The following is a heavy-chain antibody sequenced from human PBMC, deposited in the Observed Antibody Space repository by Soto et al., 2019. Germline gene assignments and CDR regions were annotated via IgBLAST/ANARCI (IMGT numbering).Heavy chain of an antibody. D-gene: IGHD6-6*01. CDR2: IYYSGST. CDR3: ARYEDSSPYYYYGMDV. Sequence: PSETLSLTCAVSGGSVSSGSYYWSWIRQPPGKGLEWIGYIYYSGSTNYNPSLKSRVTISVDTSKNQFSLKLSSVTAADTAVYYCARYEDSSPYYYYGMDVWGQGTTVTVSS. CDR1: GGSVSSGSYY. V-gene: IGHV4-61*01. J-gene: IGHJ6*02.